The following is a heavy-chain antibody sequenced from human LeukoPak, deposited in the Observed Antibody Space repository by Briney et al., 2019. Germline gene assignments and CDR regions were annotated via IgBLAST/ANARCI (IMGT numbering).Heavy chain of an antibody. J-gene: IGHJ4*02. CDR1: RGSISSSSYY. CDR2: IYYSGST. V-gene: IGHV4-39*07. D-gene: IGHD2-2*01. Sequence: PSETLSLTCTVSRGSISSSSYYWGWIRHPPEKGVEWSGSIYYSGSTYYNPSLKSRVTISVDTSKNQFSLKLSSVTAADTAVYYGARGRAYCSSTRCYRAPYYFDYWGQGTLVSVSS. CDR3: ARGRAYCSSTRCYRAPYYFDY.